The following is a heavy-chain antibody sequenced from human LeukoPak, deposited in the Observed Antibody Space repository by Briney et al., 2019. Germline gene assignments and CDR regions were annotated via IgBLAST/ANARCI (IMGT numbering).Heavy chain of an antibody. D-gene: IGHD6-13*01. CDR1: GGSISSSSYY. V-gene: IGHV4-39*01. Sequence: RTSETLSLTCTVSGGSISSSSYYWGWIRQPPGKGLEWIGSIYYSGSTYYNPSLKSRVTISVDTSKNQFSLKLSSVTAADTAVYYCASMGAAAGIDYFDYWGQGTLVTVSS. CDR3: ASMGAAAGIDYFDY. CDR2: IYYSGST. J-gene: IGHJ4*02.